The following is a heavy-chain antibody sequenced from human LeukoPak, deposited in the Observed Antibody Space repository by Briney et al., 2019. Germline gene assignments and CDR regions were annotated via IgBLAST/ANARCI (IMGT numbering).Heavy chain of an antibody. CDR1: GYTFTGYY. D-gene: IGHD6-19*01. CDR2: INPNSGGT. J-gene: IGHJ6*02. V-gene: IGHV1-2*02. Sequence: ASVKVSCKASGYTFTGYYMHWVRQAPGQGLEWMGWINPNSGGTNYAQKFQGRVTMTRDTSISTAYMELSRLRSDDTAVYYCCGSSLAGSDGMDVWGQGTTVTASS. CDR3: CGSSLAGSDGMDV.